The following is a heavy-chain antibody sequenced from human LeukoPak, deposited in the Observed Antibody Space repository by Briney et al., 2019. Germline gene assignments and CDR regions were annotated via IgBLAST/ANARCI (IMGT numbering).Heavy chain of an antibody. Sequence: SQTLSLTCTVSGGPISSGSYYWTWIRQPAGKGLEWIGRMYTSGSSDYNPSLKSRPSISVDTSKNLFSLNLSSVTAADTAVYYCVREPGRVGEFYFDYWGQGILVTVSS. D-gene: IGHD3-10*01. CDR3: VREPGRVGEFYFDY. V-gene: IGHV4-61*02. J-gene: IGHJ4*02. CDR1: GGPISSGSYY. CDR2: MYTSGSS.